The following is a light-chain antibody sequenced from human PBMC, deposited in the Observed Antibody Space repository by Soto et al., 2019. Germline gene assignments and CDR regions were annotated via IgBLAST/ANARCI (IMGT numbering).Light chain of an antibody. CDR2: GNS. Sequence: QSVLTQPPSVSGAPGHRVTISCTGSSSNIGAGYDVHWYQQLPGTAPKLLIYGNSNRPSGVPDRFSGSKSGTSASLAITGLQAEDEADYYCQSYDSSLGDLWVFGGGTKLTVL. CDR3: QSYDSSLGDLWV. CDR1: SSNIGAGYD. V-gene: IGLV1-40*01. J-gene: IGLJ3*02.